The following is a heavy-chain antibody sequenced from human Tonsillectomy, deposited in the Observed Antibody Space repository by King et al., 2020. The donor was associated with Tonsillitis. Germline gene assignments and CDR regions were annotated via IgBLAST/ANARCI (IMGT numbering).Heavy chain of an antibody. CDR1: GFSLSTSGMC. V-gene: IGHV2-70*01. Sequence: QVTLKESGPALVKPTQTLTLTCTFSGFSLSTSGMCVSWIRQPPGKALEWLALIDWTNDKYYSTSLKTRLTISKDTSKNQVVLTMANMDPVDTATYYCARISGDALRAFDIWGQGTMVTVSS. CDR2: IDWTNDK. J-gene: IGHJ3*02. D-gene: IGHD7-27*01. CDR3: ARISGDALRAFDI.